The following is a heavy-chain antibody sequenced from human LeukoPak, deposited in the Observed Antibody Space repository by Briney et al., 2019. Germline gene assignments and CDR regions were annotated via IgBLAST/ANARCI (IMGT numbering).Heavy chain of an antibody. CDR3: ARELTYIVGATGYFDY. J-gene: IGHJ4*02. CDR1: GFTFSSYA. D-gene: IGHD1-26*01. V-gene: IGHV3-30-3*01. Sequence: PGGSQRLSCAASGFTFSSYAMHWVRQAPGKGLEWVAVISYDGSNKYYADSVKGRFTISRDNSKNTLYLQMNSLRAEDTAVYYCARELTYIVGATGYFDYWGQGTLVTVSS. CDR2: ISYDGSNK.